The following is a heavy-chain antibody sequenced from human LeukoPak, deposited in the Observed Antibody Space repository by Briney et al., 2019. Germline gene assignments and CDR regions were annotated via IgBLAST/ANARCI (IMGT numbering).Heavy chain of an antibody. Sequence: GASVKVSCKASGYTFTSYYMHWVRQAPGQGLEWMGIINPSGGSTSYAQKFQGRVTMTRDTSTSTVYMELSSLRSEDTAVYYCAKDYRFSDPKSGLASDHWGQGTLVTVSS. CDR2: INPSGGST. J-gene: IGHJ4*02. D-gene: IGHD3-16*02. CDR3: AKDYRFSDPKSGLASDH. V-gene: IGHV1-46*01. CDR1: GYTFTSYY.